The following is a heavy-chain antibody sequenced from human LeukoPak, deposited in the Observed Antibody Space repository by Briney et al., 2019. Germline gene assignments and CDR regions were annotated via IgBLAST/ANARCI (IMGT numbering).Heavy chain of an antibody. J-gene: IGHJ6*02. CDR1: NGSISSYY. D-gene: IGHD4-23*01. Sequence: SETLSLTCTVSNGSISSYYWSWIRQPPGKGLEWIGYIYYSGSTDYNPSLKSRVTISVDTSNNPFSLKLTSVTAADTAVYYCARHNSAGYYYGLDVWGQGTTVTVSS. CDR2: IYYSGST. V-gene: IGHV4-59*08. CDR3: ARHNSAGYYYGLDV.